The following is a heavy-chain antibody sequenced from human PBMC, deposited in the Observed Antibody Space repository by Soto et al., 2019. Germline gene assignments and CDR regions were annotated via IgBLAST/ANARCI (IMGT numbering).Heavy chain of an antibody. J-gene: IGHJ4*02. CDR1: GFTFGTYA. Sequence: PGGSLRLSCAASGFTFGTYAMDWVRQAPGKGLEWVGVITSDGGNARYAASVKGRFTISRDNAQNTLFLQMDSLRPEDTAIYFCARDTVSSSWFPLCYWGQGTLVTVSS. V-gene: IGHV3-30-3*01. CDR3: ARDTVSSSWFPLCY. CDR2: ITSDGGNA. D-gene: IGHD2-2*01.